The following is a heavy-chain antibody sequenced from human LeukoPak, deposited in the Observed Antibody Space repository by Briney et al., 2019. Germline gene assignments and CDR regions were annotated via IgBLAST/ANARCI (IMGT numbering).Heavy chain of an antibody. CDR3: ARAGWLRVFDY. CDR2: IYHSGST. J-gene: IGHJ4*02. Sequence: SETLSLTCTVSGASISSYYWSWIRQPPGKGLEWIGYIYHSGSTYYNPSLKSRVTISVDRSKNQFSLKLSSVTAADTAVYYCARAGWLRVFDYWGQGTLVTVSS. V-gene: IGHV4-59*12. CDR1: GASISSYY. D-gene: IGHD5-24*01.